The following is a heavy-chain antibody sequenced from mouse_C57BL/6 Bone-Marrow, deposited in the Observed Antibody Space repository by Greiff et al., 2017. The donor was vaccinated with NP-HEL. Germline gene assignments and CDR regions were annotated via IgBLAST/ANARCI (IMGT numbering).Heavy chain of an antibody. CDR1: GYTFTSYW. D-gene: IGHD2-2*01. CDR2: IHPNSGST. V-gene: IGHV1-64*01. CDR3: ASRAIYYGHDGGDWFAY. J-gene: IGHJ3*01. Sequence: QVQLQQPGAELVKPGASVKLSCKASGYTFTSYWMHWVKQRPGQGLEWIGMIHPNSGSTNYNEKFKSKATLTVDKSSSTAYMQLSSLTSEDSAVYYCASRAIYYGHDGGDWFAYWGQGTLVTVSA.